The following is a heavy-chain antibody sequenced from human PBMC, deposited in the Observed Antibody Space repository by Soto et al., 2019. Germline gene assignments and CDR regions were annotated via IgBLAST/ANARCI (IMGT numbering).Heavy chain of an antibody. CDR2: ISAYNGNT. Sequence: KLSCKASGYSNTRDASIWVRQAPGQGLEWMGWISAYNGNTNYAQKLQGRVTMTTDTSTSTAYMELRSLRSDDTAVYYCARDAPPEDYWGQGTLVTVS. V-gene: IGHV1-18*01. J-gene: IGHJ4*02. CDR3: ARDAPPEDY. CDR1: GYSNTRDA.